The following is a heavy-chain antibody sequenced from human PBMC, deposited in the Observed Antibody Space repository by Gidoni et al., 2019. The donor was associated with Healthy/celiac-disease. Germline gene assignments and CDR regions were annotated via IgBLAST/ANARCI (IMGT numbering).Heavy chain of an antibody. D-gene: IGHD4-17*01. V-gene: IGHV3-13*04. CDR3: ARVGMTTVVTPSDWYFDL. J-gene: IGHJ2*01. Sequence: EVQLVESGGGLVQPGGSLRLSCAASGFTFSSSHMHWVRQATGKGLEWVSAIGTAGDTYYPGSVKGRFTISRENAKNSLYLQMNSLRAGDTAVYYCARVGMTTVVTPSDWYFDLWGRGTLVTVSS. CDR1: GFTFSSSH. CDR2: IGTAGDT.